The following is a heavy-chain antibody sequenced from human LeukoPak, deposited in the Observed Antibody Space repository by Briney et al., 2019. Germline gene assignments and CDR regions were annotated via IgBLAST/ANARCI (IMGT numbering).Heavy chain of an antibody. J-gene: IGHJ4*02. CDR3: AKASYDFWSGYLDY. CDR2: ISGSGGST. D-gene: IGHD3-3*01. Sequence: PGGSLRLSCAAYGFTFSSYAMSWVRQAPGKGMEWVSAISGSGGSTYYADSVKGRFTISRDNSKNTLYLQMNSLRAEDTAVYYCAKASYDFWSGYLDYWGQGTLVTVSS. V-gene: IGHV3-23*01. CDR1: GFTFSSYA.